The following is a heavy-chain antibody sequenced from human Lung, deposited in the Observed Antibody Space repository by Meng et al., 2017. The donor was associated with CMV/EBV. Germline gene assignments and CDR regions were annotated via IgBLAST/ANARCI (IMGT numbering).Heavy chain of an antibody. CDR1: GFTFSSYE. Sequence: GFXRLSCAASGFTFSSYEMNWVRQAPGKGLEWVSFISLSGTTIYYADSVKGRFTISRDNAKNSLYLQMNSLKAEDTAVYYCARDFSQGQTHVWGQGATVTVSS. J-gene: IGHJ6*02. CDR2: ISLSGTTI. CDR3: ARDFSQGQTHV. D-gene: IGHD3-3*01. V-gene: IGHV3-48*03.